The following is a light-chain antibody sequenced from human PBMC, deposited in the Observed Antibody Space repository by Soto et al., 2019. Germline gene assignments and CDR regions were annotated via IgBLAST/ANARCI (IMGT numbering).Light chain of an antibody. V-gene: IGLV2-23*02. CDR3: CPYAGSGTYV. J-gene: IGLJ1*01. CDR1: SSDVGNYNL. CDR2: EVG. Sequence: QSVLTQPASVSGSPGQSITISRTGTSSDVGNYNLVSWYQHHPGKAPKLMIYEVGERPSGVSNRFSGSKSGNTASLTLSGLQAEDEADYYCCPYAGSGTYVFGIGTKVTVL.